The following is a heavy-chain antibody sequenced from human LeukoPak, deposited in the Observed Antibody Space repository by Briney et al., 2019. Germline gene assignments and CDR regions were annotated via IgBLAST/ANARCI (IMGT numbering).Heavy chain of an antibody. D-gene: IGHD6-13*01. Sequence: AQPGGSLRLSCAASGFTFSSYGMHWVRQAPGKGLEWVAFIRYDGSNKYYADSVKGRFTISRDNSKNTLYLQMNSLRAGDTAVYYCAKGGRYSSSLLDYWGQGTLVTVSS. CDR1: GFTFSSYG. CDR2: IRYDGSNK. V-gene: IGHV3-30*02. CDR3: AKGGRYSSSLLDY. J-gene: IGHJ4*02.